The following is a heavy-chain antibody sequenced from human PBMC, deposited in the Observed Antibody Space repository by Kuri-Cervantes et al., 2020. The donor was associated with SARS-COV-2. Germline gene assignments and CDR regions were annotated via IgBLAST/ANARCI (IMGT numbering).Heavy chain of an antibody. CDR2: INPNSGGT. CDR1: GYTFTGYY. V-gene: IGHV1-2*02. D-gene: IGHD3-3*01. CDR3: ARSVSRTILGVGNWFDP. Sequence: ASVKVSCKASGYTFTGYYMHWVRQAPGQGLEWMGWINPNSGGTNYAQKFQGRVTMTRDTSISTAYMELSSLRSEDTAVYYCARSVSRTILGVGNWFDPWGQGTLVTVSS. J-gene: IGHJ5*02.